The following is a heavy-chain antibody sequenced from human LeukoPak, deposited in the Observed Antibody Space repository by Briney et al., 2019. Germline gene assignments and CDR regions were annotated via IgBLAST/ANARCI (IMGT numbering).Heavy chain of an antibody. CDR1: GGSISTYY. J-gene: IGHJ4*02. CDR3: ARRYTASPGERFDY. CDR2: IYYSGNT. D-gene: IGHD2-2*02. Sequence: SETLSLTCTVSGGSISTYYWTWIRQPPGKGLEWIGYIYYSGNTNYNPSLSSRVTISLDTSKGQFSLMLRSLTAADTAMYYCARRYTASPGERFDYWGQGILVTVSS. V-gene: IGHV4-59*08.